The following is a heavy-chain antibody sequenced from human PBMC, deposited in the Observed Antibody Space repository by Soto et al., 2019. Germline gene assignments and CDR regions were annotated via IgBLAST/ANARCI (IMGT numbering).Heavy chain of an antibody. D-gene: IGHD4-4*01. CDR2: MNPNSGNT. CDR3: ARDTTTVTTPRYYYGMDV. CDR1: GYTFTRYD. V-gene: IGHV1-8*01. Sequence: AAVKVSCKASGYTFTRYDINWVRQATGQGLEWMGWMNPNSGNTGYAQKFQGRVTMTRNTSISTAYMELSSLRSEDTAVYYCARDTTTVTTPRYYYGMDVWGQGTKVTVSS. J-gene: IGHJ6*02.